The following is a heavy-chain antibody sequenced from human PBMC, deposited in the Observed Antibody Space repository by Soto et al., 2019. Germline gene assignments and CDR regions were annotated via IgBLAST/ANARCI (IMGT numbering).Heavy chain of an antibody. CDR1: GFTFDDYA. Sequence: GGSLRLSCAASGFTFDDYAMHWVRLVPGKGLEWVSGIDWNSFTTGYADSVKGRFTITKDTSKNQVVLTMTNMDPVDTATYYCARIFDFWSGYYFSYWGRGTLVTVSS. D-gene: IGHD3-3*01. CDR3: ARIFDFWSGYYFSY. V-gene: IGHV3-9*01. CDR2: IDWNSFTT. J-gene: IGHJ4*02.